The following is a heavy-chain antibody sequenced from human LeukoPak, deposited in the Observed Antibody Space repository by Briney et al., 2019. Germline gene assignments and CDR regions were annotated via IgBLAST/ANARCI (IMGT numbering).Heavy chain of an antibody. V-gene: IGHV3-23*01. J-gene: IGHJ4*02. CDR3: ARAMVRGVIGY. Sequence: GGSLRLSCAASRFTFSSYAMSWVRQAPGKGLEWVSTISGSGVSTYYADSVKGRFTISRDNSKNTLYLQMNSLRAEDTAVYYCARAMVRGVIGYWGQGTLVTVSS. D-gene: IGHD3-10*01. CDR1: RFTFSSYA. CDR2: ISGSGVST.